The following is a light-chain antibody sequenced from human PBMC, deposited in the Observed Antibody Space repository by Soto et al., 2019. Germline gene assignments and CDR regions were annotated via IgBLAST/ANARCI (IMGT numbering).Light chain of an antibody. J-gene: IGKJ1*01. Sequence: IVWSKSQGTLTLSPGERATLSCRASQCVSNNYLAWYQQKPGQAPRLLIYGASNRATGIPDRFSGSGSGTDFTLTISRLEPEDFAVYYCQQYGSSGTFGQGTKVNIK. V-gene: IGKV3-20*01. CDR3: QQYGSSGT. CDR1: QCVSNNY. CDR2: GAS.